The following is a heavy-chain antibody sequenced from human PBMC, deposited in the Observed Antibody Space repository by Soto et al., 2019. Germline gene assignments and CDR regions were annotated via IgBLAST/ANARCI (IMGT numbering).Heavy chain of an antibody. D-gene: IGHD1-1*01. Sequence: GGSLRLSCAASGFTFSNYWMHWVRQAPGKGLVWVSCINTDGSGTRYADSVKGRFTISRDNAKNSLYLQLHSLRAEDMSVYYCARGRSDNRFDYWGKGTLVTVS. V-gene: IGHV3-74*01. CDR3: ARGRSDNRFDY. J-gene: IGHJ4*02. CDR2: INTDGSGT. CDR1: GFTFSNYW.